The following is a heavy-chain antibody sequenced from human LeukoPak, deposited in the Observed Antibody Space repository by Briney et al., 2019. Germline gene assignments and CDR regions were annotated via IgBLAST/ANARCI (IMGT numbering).Heavy chain of an antibody. Sequence: SETLSLTCSVSGYSISSGYYWGWIRQPPGKGLEWIGTIYYSGSTSYNPSLKSRVTISVDTSKNQFSLKLSSVTAADTAVYYCARLGYSGSYYERTFDIWGQGTMVTVSS. J-gene: IGHJ3*02. CDR3: ARLGYSGSYYERTFDI. D-gene: IGHD1-26*01. CDR1: GYSISSGYY. V-gene: IGHV4-38-2*02. CDR2: IYYSGST.